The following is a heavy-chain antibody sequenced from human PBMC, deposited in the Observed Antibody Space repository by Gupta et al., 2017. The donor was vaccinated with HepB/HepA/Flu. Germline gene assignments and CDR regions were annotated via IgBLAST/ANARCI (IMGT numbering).Heavy chain of an antibody. V-gene: IGHV3-23*01. Sequence: EVQLLESGGGLVQPGGSLRLSCAASGFTFSRFGMSWVRQAPGKGLEYSSIIRASGSRTHYVDSVKGRFTISRDNSENTLYLKMNSLRAEDTAVYYWAKVDADWGSGHGFDMWGQGTMVTVSS. J-gene: IGHJ3*02. CDR2: IRASGSRT. D-gene: IGHD7-27*01. CDR3: AKVDADWGSGHGFDM. CDR1: GFTFSRFG.